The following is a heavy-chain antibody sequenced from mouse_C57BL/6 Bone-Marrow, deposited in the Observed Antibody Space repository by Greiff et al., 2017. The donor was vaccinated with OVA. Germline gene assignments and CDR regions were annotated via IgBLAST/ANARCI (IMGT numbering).Heavy chain of an antibody. Sequence: EVQRVESGPGLVKPSQSLSLTCSVTGYSITSGYYWNWIRQFPGNKLEWMGYISYDGSNNYNPSLKNRISITRDTSKNQFFLKLNSVTTEDTATYYCARGGWMMVSNYYAMDYWGQGTSVTVSS. V-gene: IGHV3-6*01. CDR2: ISYDGSN. CDR1: GYSITSGYY. J-gene: IGHJ4*01. CDR3: ARGGWMMVSNYYAMDY. D-gene: IGHD2-3*01.